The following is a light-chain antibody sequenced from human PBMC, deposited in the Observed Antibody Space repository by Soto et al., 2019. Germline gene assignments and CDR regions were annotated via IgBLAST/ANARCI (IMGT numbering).Light chain of an antibody. V-gene: IGLV1-40*01. J-gene: IGLJ7*01. CDR2: GNS. Sequence: QSVLTQPPSVSGAPGQRVTISCTGNSSNIGAGYDVHWYQQLPGTAPKLLIYGNSNRPSGVPDRFSGSKSGTSASLAITGLQAEDEADYYCQSYDSSLSGSAVFGGGTQLTVL. CDR1: SSNIGAGYD. CDR3: QSYDSSLSGSAV.